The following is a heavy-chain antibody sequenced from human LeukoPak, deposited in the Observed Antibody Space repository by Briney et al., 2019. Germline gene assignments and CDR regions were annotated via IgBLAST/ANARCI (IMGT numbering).Heavy chain of an antibody. CDR3: ARGSVAGPKWFDP. J-gene: IGHJ5*02. CDR2: ISDSGTIT. CDR1: GFTFSNYA. Sequence: PGGSLRLSCAATGFTFSNYAMSWVRQAPAKGLEWVSSISDSGTITYHADSVKGRFTISRDNSKNTLYLQMNSLRVKDTAVYWCARGSVAGPKWFDPWGQGTLVIVSS. D-gene: IGHD6-19*01. V-gene: IGHV3-23*01.